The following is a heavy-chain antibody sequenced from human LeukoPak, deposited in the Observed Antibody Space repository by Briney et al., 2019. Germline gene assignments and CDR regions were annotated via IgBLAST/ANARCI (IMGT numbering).Heavy chain of an antibody. CDR2: ICPRDSHT. V-gene: IGHV5-51*01. Sequence: GGSLKISCQGSGCSFTTYCIGWVRQMPGKGLEWMGVICPRDSHTRYSPSFQGQVTISADKSITTAYLQWSSLKASDTGMYYCARHLVPGLSSAFDIWGQGTMVTVFS. CDR1: GCSFTTYC. J-gene: IGHJ3*02. CDR3: ARHLVPGLSSAFDI. D-gene: IGHD3-10*01.